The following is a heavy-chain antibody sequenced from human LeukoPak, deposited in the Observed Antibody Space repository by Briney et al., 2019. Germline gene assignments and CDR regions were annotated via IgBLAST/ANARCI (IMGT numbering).Heavy chain of an antibody. J-gene: IGHJ4*02. CDR3: ARGAVTGLASDY. CDR1: GFTFSTYW. CDR2: INSDGTST. V-gene: IGHV3-74*01. D-gene: IGHD6-19*01. Sequence: GGSLRLSCAASGFTFSTYWMHWVRQAPEKGLVWVSRINSDGTSTRYADSVKGRFTISRDNAKNTLYLQMNSLRAEDTAVYYCARGAVTGLASDYWGQGNLVTVSS.